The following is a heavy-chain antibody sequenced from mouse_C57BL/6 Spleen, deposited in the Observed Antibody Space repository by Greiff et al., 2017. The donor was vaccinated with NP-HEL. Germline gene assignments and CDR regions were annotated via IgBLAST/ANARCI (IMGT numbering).Heavy chain of an antibody. V-gene: IGHV5-9-1*02. J-gene: IGHJ3*01. CDR1: GFTFSSYA. CDR2: LSSGGYYL. D-gene: IGHD4-1*01. Sequence: EVKLVESGEGLVKPGGSLKLSCAASGFTFSSYALSWVRQTPEKRLEWVAYLSSGGYYLYYADTVKGRFTIYRDNAMNTLYLQISSLKSEDTAMYDCTRVGTGTGWFAYWGQGTLVTVSA. CDR3: TRVGTGTGWFAY.